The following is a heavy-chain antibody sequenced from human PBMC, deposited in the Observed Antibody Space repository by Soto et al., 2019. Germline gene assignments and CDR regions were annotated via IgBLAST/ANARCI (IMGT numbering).Heavy chain of an antibody. J-gene: IGHJ4*02. Sequence: SETLSLTCAVSGGSISSGTWWSWVRQPPGRGLEWIGEIYHSGSPNYNPSLKSRVTMSVDKSKNLFSLRAEDTAVYYCARESEDLTSNFDYWGQGTLVTVSS. CDR2: IYHSGSP. CDR1: GGSISSGTW. CDR3: ARESEDLTSNFDY. V-gene: IGHV4-4*02.